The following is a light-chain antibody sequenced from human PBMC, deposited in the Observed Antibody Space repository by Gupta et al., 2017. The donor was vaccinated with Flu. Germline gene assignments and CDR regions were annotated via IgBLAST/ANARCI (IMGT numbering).Light chain of an antibody. J-gene: IGKJ4*01. CDR1: QSIASN. CDR2: GAS. Sequence: PVTLSLSPGDSAALSCRASQSIASNLAWYQKKRGQAPRLLIYGASTRLPDIPARFSASGSGTEFTLTISSLQSEDFAVYYCQQYHNWPLTFGGGTKVEIK. V-gene: IGKV3-15*01. CDR3: QQYHNWPLT.